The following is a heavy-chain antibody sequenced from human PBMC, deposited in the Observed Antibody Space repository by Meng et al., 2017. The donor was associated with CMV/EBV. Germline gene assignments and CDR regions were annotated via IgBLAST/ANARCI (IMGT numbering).Heavy chain of an antibody. CDR3: AREGVVGTTIYFDY. Sequence: SVKVSCKASGGTFSNYGVNWARQAPGQGLEWMGGIIPIFGTANYARKFQGRVTITTDESTTTAYMELSSLRADDTAVYYCAREGVVGTTIYFDYWGQGTLVTVSS. J-gene: IGHJ4*02. V-gene: IGHV1-69*05. D-gene: IGHD1-1*01. CDR2: IIPIFGTA. CDR1: GGTFSNYG.